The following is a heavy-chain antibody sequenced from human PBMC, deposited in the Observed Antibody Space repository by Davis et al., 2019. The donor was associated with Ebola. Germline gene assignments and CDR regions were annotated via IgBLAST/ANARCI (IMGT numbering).Heavy chain of an antibody. CDR2: TYYSSKWYT. J-gene: IGHJ4*02. CDR1: GDSVSGSSGA. V-gene: IGHV6-1*01. D-gene: IGHD5-12*01. Sequence: PSETLSLTCAISGDSVSGSSGAWNWIRQSPSRGLEWLGRTYYSSKWYTDSTLSVKSRITISADTAKNQLSLHLDSVTPEDTAVYYCARGWLRGYLEYWGQGTLVTVSS. CDR3: ARGWLRGYLEY.